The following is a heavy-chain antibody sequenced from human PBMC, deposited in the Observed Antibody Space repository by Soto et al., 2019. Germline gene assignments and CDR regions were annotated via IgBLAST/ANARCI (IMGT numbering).Heavy chain of an antibody. J-gene: IGHJ2*01. D-gene: IGHD6-13*01. V-gene: IGHV3-30-3*01. CDR2: ISYDGSNK. Sequence: QVQLVESGGGVVQPGRSLRLSCAASGFTFSSYAMHWVRQAPGKGLAWVAVISYDGSNKYYADSVKGRFTISRDNSKNTLYLQMNSLRAEDTAVYYCAMSQRAAADKWYFDLWGRGTLVTVSS. CDR1: GFTFSSYA. CDR3: AMSQRAAADKWYFDL.